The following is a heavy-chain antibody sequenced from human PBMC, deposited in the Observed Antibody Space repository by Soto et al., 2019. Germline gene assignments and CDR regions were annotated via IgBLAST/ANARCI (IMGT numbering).Heavy chain of an antibody. CDR2: TRNKANSYAK. CDR3: ARDTGGSYDL. CDR1: GFTFGDYY. V-gene: IGHV3-72*01. D-gene: IGHD1-26*01. J-gene: IGHJ5*02. Sequence: EVQLVESGGGLVQPGGSLRLSCAASGFTFGDYYMDWVRQVPGKGLEWIGRTRNKANSYAKEYVASVKGRFTISRDDSKDSMYLQMNTLKTEDTAVYYCARDTGGSYDLWGQGALVIGSS.